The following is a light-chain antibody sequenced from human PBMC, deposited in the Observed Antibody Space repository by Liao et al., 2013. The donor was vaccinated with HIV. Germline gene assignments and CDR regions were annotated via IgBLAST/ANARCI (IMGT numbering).Light chain of an antibody. CDR2: QDY. J-gene: IGLJ1*01. V-gene: IGLV3-1*01. Sequence: SYELAQPPSVSVSPGQTASIACSGDQLGGKIVSWYQVKPGQSPQVVIYQDYQRPSGIPERFSGSNSGNTATLTISGTQAMDEADYYCQAWDSTIAYVFGSGTKVTVL. CDR1: QLGGKI. CDR3: QAWDSTIAYV.